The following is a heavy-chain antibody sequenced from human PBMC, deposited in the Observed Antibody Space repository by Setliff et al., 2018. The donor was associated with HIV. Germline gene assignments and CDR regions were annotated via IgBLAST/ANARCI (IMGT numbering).Heavy chain of an antibody. CDR2: ISADNGDT. CDR3: ARVIDYGGVDY. Sequence: GASVKVSCKASGYTLTNYGISWVRQAPGQGLEWMGWISADNGDTNYPQKLQGRVTMTTDTSTSTAYMELRSLRSDDTAVYYCARVIDYGGVDYWGQGTLVTVSS. D-gene: IGHD4-17*01. J-gene: IGHJ4*02. CDR1: GYTLTNYG. V-gene: IGHV1-18*01.